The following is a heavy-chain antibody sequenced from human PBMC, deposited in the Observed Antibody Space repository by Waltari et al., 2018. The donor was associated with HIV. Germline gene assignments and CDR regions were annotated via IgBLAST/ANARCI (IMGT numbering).Heavy chain of an antibody. V-gene: IGHV4-34*01. Sequence: QLQLQQWGAGPLRASGSLSLTSPVHCRSLRGYYWTWTRQTHGGRLEWIGDISQGGKPNYNSSLDSRVTISGDTSKNQLFLKLTSVTAADTAMYYCARQTPINVFNYWGQGSLVTVSS. J-gene: IGHJ4*02. D-gene: IGHD3-10*01. CDR3: ARQTPINVFNY. CDR1: CRSLRGYY. CDR2: ISQGGKP.